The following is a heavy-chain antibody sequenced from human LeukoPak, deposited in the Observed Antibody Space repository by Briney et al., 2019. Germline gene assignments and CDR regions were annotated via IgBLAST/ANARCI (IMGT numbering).Heavy chain of an antibody. CDR2: IYYTGST. CDR1: VGSISSYY. CDR3: ASEPHWVTGDYDAFDI. J-gene: IGHJ3*02. D-gene: IGHD4-17*01. Sequence: SETLSLTCTVSVGSISSYYWSCLRQPPGKGLEWMGYIYYTGSTNYNPSLTSRVTISVDKSKNQFSLKVTYVTAADTAVYYCASEPHWVTGDYDAFDIWGQGTMVTVSS. V-gene: IGHV4-59*01.